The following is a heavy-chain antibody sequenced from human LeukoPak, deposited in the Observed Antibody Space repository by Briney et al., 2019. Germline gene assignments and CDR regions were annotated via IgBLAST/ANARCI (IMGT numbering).Heavy chain of an antibody. Sequence: GGSLRLSCAASGFDLSNYDMTWVRQAPGKGLEYVSSISRGGNYIYSADSMRGRFSISRDNAENSLFLQMNSLRAEDTAVYYCARIGPGTDVYNSFDHWGQGTLVTVSS. CDR2: ISRGGNYI. CDR1: GFDLSNYD. D-gene: IGHD5-24*01. J-gene: IGHJ4*02. V-gene: IGHV3-21*01. CDR3: ARIGPGTDVYNSFDH.